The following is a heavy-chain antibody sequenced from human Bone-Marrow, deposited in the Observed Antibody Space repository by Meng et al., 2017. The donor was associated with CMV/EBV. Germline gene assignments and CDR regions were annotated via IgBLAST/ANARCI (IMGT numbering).Heavy chain of an antibody. J-gene: IGHJ4*02. CDR2: TYYRSKWYN. CDR3: ARVRRIQPLTKENEYYFDY. D-gene: IGHD1-1*01. V-gene: IGHV6-1*01. CDR1: GDSVSSNSAA. Sequence: LRLSCAISGDSVSSNSAAWNWIRQSPSRGLEWLGRTYYRSKWYNDYAVSVKSRITINPDTSKNQFSLQLNSVTPEDTAVYYCARVRRIQPLTKENEYYFDYWGQGTLVTVSS.